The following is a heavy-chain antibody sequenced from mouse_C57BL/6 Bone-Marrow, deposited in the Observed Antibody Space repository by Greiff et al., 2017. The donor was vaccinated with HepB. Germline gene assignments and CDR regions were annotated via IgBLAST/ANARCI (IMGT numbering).Heavy chain of an antibody. CDR1: GYTFTSYW. V-gene: IGHV1-64*01. D-gene: IGHD2-1*01. CDR3: ARSGGNYDWYFDV. CDR2: IHPNSGST. Sequence: QVQLQQPGAELVKPGASVKLSCKASGYTFTSYWMHWVKQRPGQGLEWIGMIHPNSGSTNYNEKFKSKATLTVDKSSSTAYMQLSSLTSEDSAVYYCARSGGNYDWYFDVWGTGTTVTVSS. J-gene: IGHJ1*03.